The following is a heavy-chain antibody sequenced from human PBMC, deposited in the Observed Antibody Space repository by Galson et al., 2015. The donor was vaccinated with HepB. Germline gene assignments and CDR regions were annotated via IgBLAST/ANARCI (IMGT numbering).Heavy chain of an antibody. CDR2: ISYDGSNK. D-gene: IGHD3-10*01. CDR1: GFTFSSYN. Sequence: SLRLSCAASGFTFSSYNMHWVRQAPGKGLEWVALISYDGSNKYYADSVEGRFTISRDNSKNTHFLQMSSLRPEDTAVYFCARDPDYYGSGGYLDDWGQGTLVIVPS. CDR3: ARDPDYYGSGGYLDD. V-gene: IGHV3-30-3*01. J-gene: IGHJ4*02.